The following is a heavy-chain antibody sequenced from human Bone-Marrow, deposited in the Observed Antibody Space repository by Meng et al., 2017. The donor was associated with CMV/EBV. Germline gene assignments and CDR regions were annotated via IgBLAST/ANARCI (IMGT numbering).Heavy chain of an antibody. D-gene: IGHD6-19*01. CDR1: GGSFSGYY. CDR2: INHSGST. CDR3: ARAQAVAGRFCVY. J-gene: IGHJ4*02. Sequence: GQLQQWGAGLLKPSETLSLTCAVYGGSFSGYYWSWIRQPPGKGLEWIGEINHSGSTNYNPSLKSRVTISVDTSKNQFSLKLSSVTAADTAVYYCARAQAVAGRFCVYWGQGTLVTVSS. V-gene: IGHV4-34*01.